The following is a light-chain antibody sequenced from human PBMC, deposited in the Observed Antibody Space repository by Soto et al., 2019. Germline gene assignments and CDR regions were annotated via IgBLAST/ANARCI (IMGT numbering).Light chain of an antibody. V-gene: IGKV3-20*01. Sequence: EIVLTQSPGTLSLSPGERATLSCRASQSVRSNYLAWYQQKPGQAPRLLIYGASSRATGIPDRFSGSGSGTDFTLTISRLEPEDFAVYYCQHYGRSAYTFGQGTTLEIK. CDR1: QSVRSNY. CDR2: GAS. CDR3: QHYGRSAYT. J-gene: IGKJ2*01.